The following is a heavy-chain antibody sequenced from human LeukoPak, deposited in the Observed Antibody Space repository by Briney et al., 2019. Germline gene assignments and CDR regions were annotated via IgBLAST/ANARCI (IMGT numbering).Heavy chain of an antibody. Sequence: GRSLRLSCAASGFTFSSYAMHWVRQAPGKGLEWVAVISYDGSNKYYADSVKGRFTISRGNSKNTLYLQMNSLRAEDTAVYYCARDDYGSGSWVYWGQGTLVTVSS. V-gene: IGHV3-30-3*01. CDR3: ARDDYGSGSWVY. D-gene: IGHD3-10*01. J-gene: IGHJ4*02. CDR2: ISYDGSNK. CDR1: GFTFSSYA.